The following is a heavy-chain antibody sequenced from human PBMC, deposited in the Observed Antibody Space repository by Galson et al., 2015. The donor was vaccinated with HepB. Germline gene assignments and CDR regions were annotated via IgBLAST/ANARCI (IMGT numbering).Heavy chain of an antibody. CDR1: GFTFSTYD. Sequence: SLRLSCAASGFTFSTYDMNWVRQVPGQGLEWVSYISRSGATIYYADSVAGRFTISRDNAKNSLFLQMNRLRAEDTAVYYCARDPDQTGMAVAGTFLDHWGQGTLVTVSS. J-gene: IGHJ4*02. V-gene: IGHV3-48*03. D-gene: IGHD6-19*01. CDR2: ISRSGATI. CDR3: ARDPDQTGMAVAGTFLDH.